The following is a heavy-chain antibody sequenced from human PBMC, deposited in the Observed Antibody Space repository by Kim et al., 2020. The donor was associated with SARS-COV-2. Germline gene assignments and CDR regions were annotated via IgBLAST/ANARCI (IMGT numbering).Heavy chain of an antibody. V-gene: IGHV3-30*04. J-gene: IGHJ4*02. CDR3: ARVRGGDYRGIFDY. Sequence: GGSLRLSCAASGFTFSSYAMHWVRQAPGKGLEWVAVISYDGSNKYYVDSVKGRFTISRDNSKNTLYLQMNSLRAEDTAVYYCARVRGGDYRGIFDYWGQGTLVTVSS. D-gene: IGHD4-17*01. CDR2: ISYDGSNK. CDR1: GFTFSSYA.